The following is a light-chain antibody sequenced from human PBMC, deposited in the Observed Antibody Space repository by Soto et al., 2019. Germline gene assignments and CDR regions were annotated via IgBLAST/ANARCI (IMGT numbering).Light chain of an antibody. CDR1: SGHSSYA. CDR2: LNSDGSH. V-gene: IGLV4-69*01. Sequence: QSVLTQSPSASASLGASVKVTCTLSSGHSSYAIAWHQQQPEKGPRYLMKLNSDGSHSKGDGIPDRSSGSSSAAERYLTLSSHQSEDEADYYCQSWGTGIRVFGGGTKVTVL. J-gene: IGLJ2*01. CDR3: QSWGTGIRV.